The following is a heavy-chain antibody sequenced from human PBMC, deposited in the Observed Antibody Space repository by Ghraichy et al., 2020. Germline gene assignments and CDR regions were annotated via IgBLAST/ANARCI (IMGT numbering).Heavy chain of an antibody. CDR2: INHSGST. D-gene: IGHD3-16*02. CDR1: GGSFSGYY. CDR3: ARGERVMITFGGVIVIPHHDAFDI. J-gene: IGHJ3*02. Sequence: SQTLSLTCAVYGGSFSGYYWSWIRQPPGKGLEWIGEINHSGSTNYNPSLKSRVTISVDTSKNQFSLKLSSVTAADTAVYYCARGERVMITFGGVIVIPHHDAFDIWGQGTMVTVSS. V-gene: IGHV4-34*01.